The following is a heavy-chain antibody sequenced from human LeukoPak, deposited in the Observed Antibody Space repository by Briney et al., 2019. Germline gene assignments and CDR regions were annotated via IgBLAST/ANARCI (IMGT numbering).Heavy chain of an antibody. CDR1: GGSISSYY. CDR3: YYDSWGAFDI. J-gene: IGHJ3*02. Sequence: SETLSLTCTVSGGSISSYYWSWIRQPPGKGLEWIGYIYYSGSTNYNPSLKSRVTISVDTSKNQFSLKLSSVTAADTAVYYCYYDSWGAFDIWGQGTMVTVSS. CDR2: IYYSGST. D-gene: IGHD3-22*01. V-gene: IGHV4-59*08.